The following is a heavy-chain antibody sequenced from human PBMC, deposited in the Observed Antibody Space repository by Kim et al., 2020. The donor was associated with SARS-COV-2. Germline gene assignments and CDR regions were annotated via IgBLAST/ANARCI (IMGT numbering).Heavy chain of an antibody. J-gene: IGHJ5*02. D-gene: IGHD6-6*01. CDR3: ARVGIAPGYSSSSTPFGP. V-gene: IGHV1-18*01. CDR2: ISAYNGNT. CDR1: GYTFTSYG. Sequence: ASVKVSCKASGYTFTSYGISWVRQAPGQGLEWMGWISAYNGNTNYAQKLQGRVTMTTDTSTSTAYMELRSLRSDDTAVYYCARVGIAPGYSSSSTPFGPWGQGTLVTVSS.